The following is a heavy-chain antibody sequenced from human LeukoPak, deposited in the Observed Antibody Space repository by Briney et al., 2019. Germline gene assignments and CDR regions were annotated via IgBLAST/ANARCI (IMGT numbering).Heavy chain of an antibody. V-gene: IGHV3-9*01. D-gene: IGHD6-6*01. Sequence: GGSLRLSCAASGFTFDDYAMHWVRQAPGKGLEWVSGISWNSGSIGYADSVKGRFTISRDNAKNSLYLQMNSLRAEDTAVYYCARDSIAARPYNWFDPWGQGTLVTVSS. CDR3: ARDSIAARPYNWFDP. J-gene: IGHJ5*02. CDR1: GFTFDDYA. CDR2: ISWNSGSI.